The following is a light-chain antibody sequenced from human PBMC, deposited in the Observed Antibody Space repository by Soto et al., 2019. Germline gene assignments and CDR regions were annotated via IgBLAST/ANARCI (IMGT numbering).Light chain of an antibody. V-gene: IGKV3-11*01. Sequence: EIVFTQSPGILSLSPGERATLSCRASQSVSSDLAWYQQKPGQAPRLLMYEVSTRATGIPARFSGGGSGTDFTLTISSLEPEDFAVYYCQQRSDWPWTFGQGTKVDIK. CDR3: QQRSDWPWT. CDR2: EVS. J-gene: IGKJ1*01. CDR1: QSVSSD.